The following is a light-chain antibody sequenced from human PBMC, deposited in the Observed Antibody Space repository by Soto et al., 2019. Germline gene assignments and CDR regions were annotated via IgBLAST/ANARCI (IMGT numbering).Light chain of an antibody. CDR2: GAS. Sequence: EIVMTQSPDTLSVSPGERATLSCRASQSVSTNLAWYQQKPGQAPRLLIYGASTRDTGIPARFSGSGSGTEFTLTISRLQSEDFAVYHCQQYNNWPYTFGQGTKLEIK. CDR1: QSVSTN. J-gene: IGKJ2*01. CDR3: QQYNNWPYT. V-gene: IGKV3-15*01.